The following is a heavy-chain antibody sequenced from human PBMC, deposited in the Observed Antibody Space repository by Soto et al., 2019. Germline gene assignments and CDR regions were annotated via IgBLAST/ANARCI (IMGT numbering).Heavy chain of an antibody. J-gene: IGHJ3*02. D-gene: IGHD3-16*02. CDR1: GFPVSDHH. CDR2: SRNKANDYTT. V-gene: IGHV3-72*01. CDR3: GRVGVYRAGFRPFEI. Sequence: EVQLVESGGGLVQPGGSTRLSCATSGFPVSDHHMDWVRQAPGKGVEWVGRSRNKANDYTTEYAASVKGRFSISRDDSKNSMYRQMNRLKAEATGTYFSGRVGVYRAGFRPFEIWGPGARVTVSS.